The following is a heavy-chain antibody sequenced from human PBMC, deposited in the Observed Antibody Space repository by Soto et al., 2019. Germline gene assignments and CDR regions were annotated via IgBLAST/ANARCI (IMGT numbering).Heavy chain of an antibody. CDR3: ARGRRYYDSSGYPEEFDY. J-gene: IGHJ4*02. CDR2: INPNSGGT. Sequence: QVQLVQSGAEVKKPGASVKVSCKASGYTFTGYYMHWVRQAPGQGLEWMGWINPNSGGTNYSQKLQGWVTMTRDTYISTAYMELSRLRSDDTAVYYCARGRRYYDSSGYPEEFDYWGQGTLVTVSS. CDR1: GYTFTGYY. V-gene: IGHV1-2*04. D-gene: IGHD3-22*01.